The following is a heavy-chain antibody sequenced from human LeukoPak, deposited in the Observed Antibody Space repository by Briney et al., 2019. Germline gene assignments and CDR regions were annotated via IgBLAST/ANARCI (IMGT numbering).Heavy chain of an antibody. J-gene: IGHJ4*02. V-gene: IGHV3-74*01. CDR1: GFTFSSFG. CDR2: INYEGSTT. D-gene: IGHD4-23*01. Sequence: HSGGSLRLSCAASGFTFSSFGMNWVRQVPGKGLVWVSRINYEGSTTSYADSVKGRFTISRDNAKNNRYLQMNSLRVEDTSVYYCATSSYGGNFGLFDYWGQGILVTVSS. CDR3: ATSSYGGNFGLFDY.